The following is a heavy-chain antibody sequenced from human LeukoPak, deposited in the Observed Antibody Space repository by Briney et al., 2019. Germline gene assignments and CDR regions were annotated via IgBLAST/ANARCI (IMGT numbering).Heavy chain of an antibody. CDR1: GGSISSYY. Sequence: SSETLSLTCTVSGGSISSYYWSWIRQPAGKGLEWIGRIYTSGSTNYNPSLKSRVTMSVDTSRNQFSLKLNSVTAADTAVYYCARGVGSTSSNWFDPWGQGTLVTVSS. CDR3: ARGVGSTSSNWFDP. CDR2: IYTSGST. D-gene: IGHD2-2*01. J-gene: IGHJ5*02. V-gene: IGHV4-4*07.